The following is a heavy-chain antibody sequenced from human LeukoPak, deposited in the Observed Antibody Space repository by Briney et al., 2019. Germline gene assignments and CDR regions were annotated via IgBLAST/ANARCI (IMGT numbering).Heavy chain of an antibody. CDR3: ARARQRTVFFSY. CDR2: ISGSGSST. CDR1: GFTFSSYA. Sequence: PGGSLRLSCAASGFTFSSYAMSWVRQAPGKGLEWVSTISGSGSSTYYADSVKGRFTISRDNSKNTLYLQMNSLRAEDTAVYYCARARQRTVFFSYWGQGTLVTVSS. J-gene: IGHJ4*02. V-gene: IGHV3-23*01. D-gene: IGHD2-21*01.